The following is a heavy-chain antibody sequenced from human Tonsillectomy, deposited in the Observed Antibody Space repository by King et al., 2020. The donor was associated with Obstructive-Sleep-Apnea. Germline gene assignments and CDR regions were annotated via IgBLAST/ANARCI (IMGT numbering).Heavy chain of an antibody. V-gene: IGHV3-7*01. J-gene: IGHJ4*02. CDR1: EFTFRSYW. D-gene: IGHD2-2*01. Sequence: VQLVESGGGLVQPGGSLRLSCVGSEFTFRSYWMSWVRQTPGKGLEWVASVRQDGGENLYVDSVKGRFTISRDNAKNSVYLQMDNLRVEDTAFYYCARGWMYPDYWGQGTLVTVSS. CDR3: ARGWMYPDY. CDR2: VRQDGGEN.